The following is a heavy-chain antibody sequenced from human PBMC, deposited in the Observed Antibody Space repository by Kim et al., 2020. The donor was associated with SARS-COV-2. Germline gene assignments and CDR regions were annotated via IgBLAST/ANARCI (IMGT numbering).Heavy chain of an antibody. V-gene: IGHV3-33*01. CDR2: IWYDGSNK. CDR3: ARESVNYDSSGYSAGFDY. Sequence: GGSLRLSCAASGFTFSSYGMHWVRQAPGKGLEWVAVIWYDGSNKYYADSVKGRFTISRDNSKNTLYLQMNSLRAEDTAVYYCARESVNYDSSGYSAGFDYWGQRTLVTLSS. D-gene: IGHD3-22*01. CDR1: GFTFSSYG. J-gene: IGHJ4*02.